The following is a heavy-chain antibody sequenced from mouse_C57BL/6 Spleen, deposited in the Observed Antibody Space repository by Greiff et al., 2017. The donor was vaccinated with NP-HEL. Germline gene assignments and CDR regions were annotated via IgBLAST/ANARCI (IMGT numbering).Heavy chain of an antibody. V-gene: IGHV5-17*01. Sequence: EVKLEESGGGLVKPGGSLKLSCAASGFTFSDYGMHWVRQAPEKGLEWVAYISSGSSTIYYADTVKGRFTISRDNAKNTLFLQMTSLRSEDTAMYYCARREDYGSSYGYFDVWGTGTTVTVSS. D-gene: IGHD1-1*01. CDR3: ARREDYGSSYGYFDV. CDR2: ISSGSSTI. J-gene: IGHJ1*03. CDR1: GFTFSDYG.